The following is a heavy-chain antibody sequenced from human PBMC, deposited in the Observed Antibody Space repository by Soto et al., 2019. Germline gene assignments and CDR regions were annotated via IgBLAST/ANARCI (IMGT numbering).Heavy chain of an antibody. CDR3: ARNKGDGWFAP. J-gene: IGHJ5*02. Sequence: QVQLQESGPGLVKPSQTLSLTCTVSGGSISSGGYYWSWRRQHPGKGLEWIGYIYYSGSTYYNPSLKRRVTISVDTSKNQFSLKLSSVTAADAAVDYCARNKGDGWFAPWGQGTLVTVSS. D-gene: IGHD3-10*01. CDR2: IYYSGST. CDR1: GGSISSGGYY. V-gene: IGHV4-31*03.